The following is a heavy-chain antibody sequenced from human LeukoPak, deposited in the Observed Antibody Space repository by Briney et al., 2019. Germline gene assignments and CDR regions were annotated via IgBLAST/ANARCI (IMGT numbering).Heavy chain of an antibody. CDR1: EFTFSSYG. CDR3: ARDRGGIGYYMDV. V-gene: IGHV3-30*02. CDR2: IRYDGSNK. Sequence: GGSLRLSCAASEFTFSSYGMHWVRQAPGKGLEWVAFIRYDGSNKYYADSVKGRFTISRDNSKNALYLQMNSLRAEDTAVYYCARDRGGIGYYMDVWGKGTTVTVSS. D-gene: IGHD3-16*02. J-gene: IGHJ6*03.